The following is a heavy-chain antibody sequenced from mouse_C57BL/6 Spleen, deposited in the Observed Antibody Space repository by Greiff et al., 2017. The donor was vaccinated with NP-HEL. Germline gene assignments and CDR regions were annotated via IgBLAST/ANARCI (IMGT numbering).Heavy chain of an antibody. J-gene: IGHJ2*01. Sequence: VKLMESGPGLVQPSQSLSITCTVSGFSLTSYGVHWVRQPPGKGLEWLGVIWSGGSTDYNAAFISRLSISKDNSKSQVFFKMNSLQADDTAIYYCAKNGETAQSYFDYWGQGTTLTVSS. D-gene: IGHD3-2*02. CDR3: AKNGETAQSYFDY. CDR1: GFSLTSYG. CDR2: IWSGGST. V-gene: IGHV2-4*01.